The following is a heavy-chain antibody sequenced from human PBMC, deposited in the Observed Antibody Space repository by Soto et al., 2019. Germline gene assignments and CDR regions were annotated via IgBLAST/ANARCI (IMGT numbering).Heavy chain of an antibody. V-gene: IGHV3-23*01. D-gene: IGHD2-2*01. CDR2: ISGSGGST. Sequence: PGGSLRLSCAASGFTFSSYAMSWVRQAPGKGLEWVSAISGSGGSTYYADSVKGRFTISRDNSKNMLYLQMNSLRAEDTAVYYCAKDPPYCSSTSCPDAISWFGPWGQGTLVTVSS. J-gene: IGHJ5*02. CDR3: AKDPPYCSSTSCPDAISWFGP. CDR1: GFTFSSYA.